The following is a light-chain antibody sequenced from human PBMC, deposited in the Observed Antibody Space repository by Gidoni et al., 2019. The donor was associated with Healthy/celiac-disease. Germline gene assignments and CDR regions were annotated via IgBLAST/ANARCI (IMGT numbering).Light chain of an antibody. CDR1: QGMSNS. CDR2: AAS. Sequence: DIQMTQSPSSLSASVGDRVTITCRASQGMSNSLAWYQQKPGKATTLLLYAASRLESGVPSRFSGSGSGTDYTLTISRLQPEDFATDYCQQYYSTPPVTFGPGTKVDIK. V-gene: IGKV1-NL1*01. J-gene: IGKJ3*01. CDR3: QQYYSTPPVT.